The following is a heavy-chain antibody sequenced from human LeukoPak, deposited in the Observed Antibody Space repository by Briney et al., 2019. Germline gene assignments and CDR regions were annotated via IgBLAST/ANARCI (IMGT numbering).Heavy chain of an antibody. D-gene: IGHD2-15*01. J-gene: IGHJ4*02. Sequence: GGSLRLSCAASGFTVSSNYMSWVRQAPGEGLEWVSAIYSGGSTYYADSVKGRFTISRDNSKNTLYLQMNSLRAEDTAVYYCAKSLFRPTLFDYWGQGTLVTVSS. V-gene: IGHV3-53*01. CDR3: AKSLFRPTLFDY. CDR1: GFTVSSNY. CDR2: IYSGGST.